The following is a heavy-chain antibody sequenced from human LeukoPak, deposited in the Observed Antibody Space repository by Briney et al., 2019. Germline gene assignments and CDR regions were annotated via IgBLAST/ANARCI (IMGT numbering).Heavy chain of an antibody. Sequence: GASVKVSCKASGGTFSSYAISWVRQAPGQGLEWMGRIIPILGIANYAQKFQGRVTITADKSTSTAYMELSSLRSEDTAVYYCARVAGYGGPAHFDYWGQGTLVTVSS. J-gene: IGHJ4*02. V-gene: IGHV1-69*04. CDR1: GGTFSSYA. CDR3: ARVAGYGGPAHFDY. CDR2: IIPILGIA. D-gene: IGHD4-23*01.